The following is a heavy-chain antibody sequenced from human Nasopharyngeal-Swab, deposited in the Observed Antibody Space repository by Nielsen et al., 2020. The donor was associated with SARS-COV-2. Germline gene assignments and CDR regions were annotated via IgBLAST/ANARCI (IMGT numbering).Heavy chain of an antibody. Sequence: CTVSGGSISSGGYYWSWIRQHPGKGLEWIGYIYYSGSTYYNPSLKSRVTISVDTSKNQFSLKLSSVTAADTAVYYCAREVVPAAIPYYYYGMDVWGQGTTVTVSS. CDR3: AREVVPAAIPYYYYGMDV. V-gene: IGHV4-31*02. CDR1: GGSISSGGYY. J-gene: IGHJ6*02. CDR2: IYYSGST. D-gene: IGHD2-2*01.